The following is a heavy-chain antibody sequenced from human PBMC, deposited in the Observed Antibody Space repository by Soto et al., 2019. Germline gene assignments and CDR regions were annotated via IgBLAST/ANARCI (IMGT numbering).Heavy chain of an antibody. CDR3: AKSPNFYCSRTNCYKYYFDY. J-gene: IGHJ4*02. CDR1: GFTFNTYG. CDR2: ISYDGSDK. D-gene: IGHD2-2*02. V-gene: IGHV3-30*18. Sequence: GGSLRLSCAASGFTFNTYGMHWVRQAPGKGLEWVAVISYDGSDKFYADSVKGRFTISRDNSKNTLYLQMSSLRPEDTAIYYCAKSPNFYCSRTNCYKYYFDYWGQGVLVSVSS.